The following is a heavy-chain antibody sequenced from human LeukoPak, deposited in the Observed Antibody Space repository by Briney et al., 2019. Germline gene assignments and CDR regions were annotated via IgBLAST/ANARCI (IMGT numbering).Heavy chain of an antibody. CDR1: GFTFSSYA. J-gene: IGHJ5*02. Sequence: GGSLRLSCAASGFTFSSYAMSWVRQAPGKGLEWVSGISSSDNSTHYADSVKGRFTISRDNSKNTLSLQMNSLRAEDTAVYYCARSPVWEQLNWFDPWGQGTLVTVSS. V-gene: IGHV3-23*01. CDR2: ISSSDNST. D-gene: IGHD6-13*01. CDR3: ARSPVWEQLNWFDP.